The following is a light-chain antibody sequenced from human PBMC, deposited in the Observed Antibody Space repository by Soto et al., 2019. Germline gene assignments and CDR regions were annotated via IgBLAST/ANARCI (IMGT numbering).Light chain of an antibody. CDR3: QQYSTYPIT. J-gene: IGKJ5*01. V-gene: IGKV1-5*03. CDR2: KAS. Sequence: PSTLSASVGDRVTISCRPCQSVTTWLAWYQQKPGKAPKLLIYKASNLESGLPSRFTGSGSGTEFTLTISSLQSDDFATYYCQQYSTYPITFGQGTRLEIK. CDR1: QSVTTW.